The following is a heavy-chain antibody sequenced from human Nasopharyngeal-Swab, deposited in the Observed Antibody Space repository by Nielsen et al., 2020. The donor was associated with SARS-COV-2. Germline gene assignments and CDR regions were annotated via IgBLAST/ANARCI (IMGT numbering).Heavy chain of an antibody. CDR3: ARGNGAFDY. J-gene: IGHJ4*02. D-gene: IGHD4-17*01. Sequence: TLSHTCAVYGGSFCGYYWSWIRQPPGKGLEWIGEINHSGSTNYNPSLKSRVTISVDTSKNQFSLKLSSVTAADTAVYYCARGNGAFDYWGRGTLVTVSS. V-gene: IGHV4-34*01. CDR1: GGSFCGYY. CDR2: INHSGST.